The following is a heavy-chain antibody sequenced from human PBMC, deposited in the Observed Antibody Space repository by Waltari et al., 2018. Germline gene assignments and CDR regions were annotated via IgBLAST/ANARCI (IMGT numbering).Heavy chain of an antibody. CDR2: IYPGDSET. CDR3: ARQGKSEVHFDF. V-gene: IGHV5-51*01. CDR1: GYSFINYW. Sequence: EVQLVQSGAEVKKPGESLKISCKGSGYSFINYWIGWVRQMPGKGLEWMGIIYPGDSETIYSPSFQGQVSISADKSISTAYLHWSSLKASDTAMYYCARQGKSEVHFDFWGQGALVTVSS. J-gene: IGHJ4*02.